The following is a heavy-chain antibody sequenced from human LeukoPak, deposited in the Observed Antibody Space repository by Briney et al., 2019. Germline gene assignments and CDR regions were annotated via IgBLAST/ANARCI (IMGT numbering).Heavy chain of an antibody. Sequence: GGSLRLSCAASGFTFSSYWMSWVRQAPGKGLEWVAVIWYDGSNKYYADSVKGRFTISRDNSKNTLYLQMNSLRAEDTAVYYCAGGSQWLVFWGQGTLVTVSS. CDR1: GFTFSSYW. CDR2: IWYDGSNK. J-gene: IGHJ4*02. V-gene: IGHV3-33*08. D-gene: IGHD6-19*01. CDR3: AGGSQWLVF.